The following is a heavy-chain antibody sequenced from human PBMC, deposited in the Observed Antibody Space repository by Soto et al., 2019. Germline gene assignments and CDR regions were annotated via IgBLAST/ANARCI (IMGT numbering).Heavy chain of an antibody. CDR1: GLIFSDYA. CDR2: ISGSGGNT. Sequence: EVQLLESGGDLVQPRGSLRLSCAASGLIFSDYAMSWVRQAPGKGLECVACISGSGGNTFYADSVKGRFTISRDNSKNTLSLHMNSLRVDDTAVYFCAKDRFGIVGPVDYWGQGTLVTVSS. CDR3: AKDRFGIVGPVDY. D-gene: IGHD1-26*01. V-gene: IGHV3-23*01. J-gene: IGHJ4*02.